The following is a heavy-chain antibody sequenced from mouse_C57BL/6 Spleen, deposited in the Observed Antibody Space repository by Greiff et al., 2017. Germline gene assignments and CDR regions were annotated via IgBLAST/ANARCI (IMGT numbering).Heavy chain of an antibody. CDR1: GYAFSSSW. CDR3: ARLNSNYWYFDV. CDR2: IYPGDGDT. V-gene: IGHV1-82*01. J-gene: IGHJ1*03. Sequence: VQVVESGPELVKPGASVKISCKASGYAFSSSWMNWVKQRPGKGLEWIGRIYPGDGDTNYNGKFKGKATLTADKSSSTAYMQLSSLTSEDSAVYFCARLNSNYWYFDVWGTGTTVTVSS. D-gene: IGHD2-5*01.